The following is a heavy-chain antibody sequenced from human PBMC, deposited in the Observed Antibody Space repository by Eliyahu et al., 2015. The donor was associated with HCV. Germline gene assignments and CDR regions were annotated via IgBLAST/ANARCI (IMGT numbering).Heavy chain of an antibody. V-gene: IGHV3-9*01. Sequence: EVQLVESGGGLVQPGRSLRLSCAASGFPFADYAMHWVRQAPGKGLEGVSGISWNSGSIGYADSVKGRFTISRDNAKNSLYLQMNSLRAEDTALYYCAKDRAPGYYDTGGYSSTWGQGTLVTVSS. D-gene: IGHD3-22*01. CDR1: GFPFADYA. CDR2: ISWNSGSI. J-gene: IGHJ5*02. CDR3: AKDRAPGYYDTGGYSST.